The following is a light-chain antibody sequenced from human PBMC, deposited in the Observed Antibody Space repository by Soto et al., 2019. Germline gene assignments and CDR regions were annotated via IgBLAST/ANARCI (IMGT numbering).Light chain of an antibody. J-gene: IGLJ2*01. Sequence: ALTQPASVSGSPGQSITISCTGTSSDVGGYNYVSWYKQHPGKAPKLMIYDVSNRPSGVSNRFSGSKSGNTASLTISGLQAEDEADYYCSSYTSSSTYVVFGGGTKLTVL. V-gene: IGLV2-14*01. CDR2: DVS. CDR3: SSYTSSSTYVV. CDR1: SSDVGGYNY.